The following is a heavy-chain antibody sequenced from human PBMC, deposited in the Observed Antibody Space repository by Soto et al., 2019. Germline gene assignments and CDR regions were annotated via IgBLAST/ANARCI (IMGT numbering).Heavy chain of an antibody. V-gene: IGHV4-34*01. D-gene: IGHD5-12*01. CDR1: GGSFSGYY. Sequence: PSETLSLTCAVYGGSFSGYYWSWIRQPPGKGLEWIGEINHSGSTNYNPSLKSRVTISVDTSKNQFSLKLSSVTAADTAVYYCARGGFRYSGYDLVSKDYWGQGTLVTVSS. J-gene: IGHJ4*02. CDR3: ARGGFRYSGYDLVSKDY. CDR2: INHSGST.